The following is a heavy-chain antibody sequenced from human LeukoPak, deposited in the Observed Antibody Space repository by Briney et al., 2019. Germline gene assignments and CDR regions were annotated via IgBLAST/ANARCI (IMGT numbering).Heavy chain of an antibody. CDR1: GFTFSSYA. CDR3: AKETDLMRFLEWLSAAARGLFDY. V-gene: IGHV3-23*01. Sequence: QAGGSLRLSCAASGFTFSSYAMSWVRQAPGKGLEWVSAISGSGGSTYYADSVKGRFTISRDNSKNTLYLQMNSLRAEDTAVYYCAKETDLMRFLEWLSAAARGLFDYWGQGTLVTVSS. D-gene: IGHD3-3*01. CDR2: ISGSGGST. J-gene: IGHJ4*02.